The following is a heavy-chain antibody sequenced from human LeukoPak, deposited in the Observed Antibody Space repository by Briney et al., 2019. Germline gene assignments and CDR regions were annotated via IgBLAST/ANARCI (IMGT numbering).Heavy chain of an antibody. D-gene: IGHD6-13*01. Sequence: PGGSLRLSCAASGFSFSTYTMIWFRQAPGKALEWVSSISSSGNYRDFADSVKGRFTISRDNAQKSLYLQMNSLRAEDTAVYYCTGEYIRGMADYWGQGTAVIVSS. J-gene: IGHJ4*02. CDR2: ISSSGNYR. CDR3: TGEYIRGMADY. CDR1: GFSFSTYT. V-gene: IGHV3-21*01.